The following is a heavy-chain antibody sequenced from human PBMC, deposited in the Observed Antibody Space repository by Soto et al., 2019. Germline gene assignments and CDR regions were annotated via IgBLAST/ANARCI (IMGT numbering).Heavy chain of an antibody. J-gene: IGHJ2*01. D-gene: IGHD4-17*01. V-gene: IGHV3-30*03. Sequence: QVQLVESGGGVVQPGRSLRLSCAASGFTFSNSGMQWVRQAPGKGLEWVAVISYDESYKDYADSVRGRFTISRDNSKNTLFLQMNRLRAEDTAVYYCATFRYGDYVADLWGRGTLVTLSS. CDR2: ISYDESYK. CDR1: GFTFSNSG. CDR3: ATFRYGDYVADL.